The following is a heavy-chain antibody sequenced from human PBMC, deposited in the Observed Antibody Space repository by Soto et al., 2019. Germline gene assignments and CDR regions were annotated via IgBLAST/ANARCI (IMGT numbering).Heavy chain of an antibody. CDR3: AKAYYYYDSSGYLDY. V-gene: IGHV3-43*01. D-gene: IGHD3-22*01. Sequence: GGSLRLSCAASGFTFDDYTMHWVRQAPGKGLEWVSLISWDGGSTYYADSVKGRFTISRDNSKNSLYLQMNSLRTEDTALYYCAKAYYYYDSSGYLDYWGQGTLVTVSS. CDR1: GFTFDDYT. J-gene: IGHJ4*02. CDR2: ISWDGGST.